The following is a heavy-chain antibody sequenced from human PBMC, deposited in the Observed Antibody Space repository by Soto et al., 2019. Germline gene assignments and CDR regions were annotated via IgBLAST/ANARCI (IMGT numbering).Heavy chain of an antibody. CDR2: VYYTGST. CDR3: ARSVPVTGAHIEY. V-gene: IGHV4-59*01. CDR1: VVSISGSY. D-gene: IGHD2-8*02. J-gene: IGHJ4*02. Sequence: PSETLSLTCSFSVVSISGSYWSCIRHSPGKGLEWLGYVYYTGSTNYSPSLRSRVSISVDTSKNEFSLRLSSVTAADTAVYFCARSVPVTGAHIEYEGQGTQVNVTS.